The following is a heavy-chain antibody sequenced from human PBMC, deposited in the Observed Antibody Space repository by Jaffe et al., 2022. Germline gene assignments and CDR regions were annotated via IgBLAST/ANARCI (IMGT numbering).Heavy chain of an antibody. V-gene: IGHV3-30*02. Sequence: QVQLVESGGGVVQPGGSLRLSCAASGFTFSSYGMHWVRQAPGKGLEWVAFIRYDGSNKYYADSVKGRFTISRDNSKNTLYLQMNSLRAEDTAVYYCAKDLHPAGYSSADWFDPWGQGTLVTVSS. J-gene: IGHJ5*02. CDR3: AKDLHPAGYSSADWFDP. D-gene: IGHD6-19*01. CDR1: GFTFSSYG. CDR2: IRYDGSNK.